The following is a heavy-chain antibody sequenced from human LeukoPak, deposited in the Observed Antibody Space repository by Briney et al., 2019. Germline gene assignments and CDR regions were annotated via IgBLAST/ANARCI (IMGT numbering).Heavy chain of an antibody. Sequence: PSETLSLTCTVSGGSISSGSYYWSWIRQPAGKGLECIGRIYTSGSTNYNPSLKSRVTISVDTSKNQFSLKLSSVTAADTAVYYCVLEDYYYYYMDVWGKGTTVTVSS. V-gene: IGHV4-61*02. D-gene: IGHD3-3*01. CDR2: IYTSGST. CDR1: GGSISSGSYY. J-gene: IGHJ6*03. CDR3: VLEDYYYYYMDV.